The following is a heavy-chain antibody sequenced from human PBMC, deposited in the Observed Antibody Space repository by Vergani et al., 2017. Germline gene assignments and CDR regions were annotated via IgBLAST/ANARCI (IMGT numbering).Heavy chain of an antibody. CDR1: GFTFSSYS. J-gene: IGHJ6*03. V-gene: IGHV3-48*01. Sequence: EVQLVESGGGLVQPGGSLRLSCAASGFTFSSYSMNWVRQAPGKGLEWVSYISSSSSTIYYADSVKGRFTISRDNAKNSLYLQMNSLRAEDTAVYYCAGGGPKIQLWPKASDYMDVWGKGTTVTVSS. D-gene: IGHD5-18*01. CDR2: ISSSSSTI. CDR3: AGGGPKIQLWPKASDYMDV.